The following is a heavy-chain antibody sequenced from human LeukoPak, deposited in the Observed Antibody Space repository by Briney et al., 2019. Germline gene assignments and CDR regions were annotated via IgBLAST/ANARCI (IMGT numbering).Heavy chain of an antibody. V-gene: IGHV1-24*01. D-gene: IGHD4-17*01. J-gene: IGHJ3*02. CDR3: ARAGPGGDYGDNVGSGAFDI. CDR2: FDPEDGET. Sequence: ASVKVSCKVSGYTLTELSMHWVRQAPGKGLEWMGGFDPEDGETIYAQKFQGRVTITADESTSTAYMELSSLRSEDTAVYYCARAGPGGDYGDNVGSGAFDIWGQGTMVTVSS. CDR1: GYTLTELS.